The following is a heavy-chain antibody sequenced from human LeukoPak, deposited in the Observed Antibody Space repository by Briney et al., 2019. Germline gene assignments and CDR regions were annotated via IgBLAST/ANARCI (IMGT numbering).Heavy chain of an antibody. V-gene: IGHV3-9*01. J-gene: IGHJ5*02. D-gene: IGHD1-1*01. CDR1: GFTFDDYA. CDR2: ISWNSGSI. CDR3: AKRSRNGRFDP. Sequence: PGGSLRLSCAASGFTFDDYAMHWVRQAPGKGLEWVSGISWNSGSIGYADSVKGRFTISRDNAKNSLYLQMNSLRAEDTALYYCAKRSRNGRFDPWGQGTLVTVSS.